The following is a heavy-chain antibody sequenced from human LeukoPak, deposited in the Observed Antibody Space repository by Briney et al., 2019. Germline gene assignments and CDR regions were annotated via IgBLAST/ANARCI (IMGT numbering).Heavy chain of an antibody. V-gene: IGHV4-38-2*01. Sequence: SETLSLTCAVSGYSISSGYYWGWIRQPPGKGLEWIGSIYHSGSTYYNPSLKSRVTISVDTSKNQFSLKLSSVTAADTAVYYCARGNPFTYYYDSSGYPTPSPFDYWGQGTLVTVSS. J-gene: IGHJ4*02. CDR3: ARGNPFTYYYDSSGYPTPSPFDY. CDR2: IYHSGST. CDR1: GYSISSGYY. D-gene: IGHD3-22*01.